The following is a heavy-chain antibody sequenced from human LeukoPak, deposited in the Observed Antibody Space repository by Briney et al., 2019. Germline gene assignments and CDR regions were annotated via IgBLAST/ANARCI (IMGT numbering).Heavy chain of an antibody. CDR1: GFTFSSYA. Sequence: GGSLRLSCAASGFTFSSYAMNWVRPAPGEGLAWVSVISGSGGSTFYADSVKGRFTISRDNSKNTLYLQMNSLRAEDTAVYYCAKSKGGPPYYSHLDYYYGMDVWGQGTTVTVSS. D-gene: IGHD3-10*01. V-gene: IGHV3-23*01. J-gene: IGHJ6*02. CDR2: ISGSGGST. CDR3: AKSKGGPPYYSHLDYYYGMDV.